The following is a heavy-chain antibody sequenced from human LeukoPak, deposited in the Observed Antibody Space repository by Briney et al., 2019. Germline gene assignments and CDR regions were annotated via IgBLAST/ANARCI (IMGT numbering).Heavy chain of an antibody. V-gene: IGHV3-15*04. Sequence: PGGSLRLSCAASGFPFSDAWMSWVRQAPGKGLEWLGCIESKTDSGTTEYAAPVKGRFTISRDDSKNTLYLQMNSLKTEDTAVYYCTRDEGDDYFDNWGQGTLVTVSS. CDR2: IESKTDSGTT. D-gene: IGHD3-16*01. CDR1: GFPFSDAW. J-gene: IGHJ4*02. CDR3: TRDEGDDYFDN.